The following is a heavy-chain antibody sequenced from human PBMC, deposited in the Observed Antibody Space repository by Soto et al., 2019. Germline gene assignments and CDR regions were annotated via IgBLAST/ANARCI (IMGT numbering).Heavy chain of an antibody. CDR3: ASRPSYCSGGSCYVDYYNGMDV. V-gene: IGHV4-4*02. Sequence: SETLSLTCAVSGDSISSSNWWIWVRQPPGKGLEWIGEIYHSGSTYYSPSLKSRVTLSLDKSKNHFSLTLTSVTAADTAVYFCASRPSYCSGGSCYVDYYNGMDVWGQGITVTVSS. CDR1: GDSISSSNW. CDR2: IYHSGST. J-gene: IGHJ6*02. D-gene: IGHD2-15*01.